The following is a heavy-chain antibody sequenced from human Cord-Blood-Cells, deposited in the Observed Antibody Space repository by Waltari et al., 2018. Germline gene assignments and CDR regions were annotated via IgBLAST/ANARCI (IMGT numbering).Heavy chain of an antibody. D-gene: IGHD7-27*01. CDR2: INHRGST. CDR3: ARGPLGRGSIPNYFDY. J-gene: IGHJ4*02. V-gene: IGHV4-34*01. Sequence: QVQLQQWGAGLLKPSETLSLTCAVYGGSFSGYYWSWIRQPPGKGLEWTGEINHRGSTSYNPSLTSRVTMSEDTSKNQFSLKLGSVTAADTAVYYCARGPLGRGSIPNYFDYWGQGTLVTVSS. CDR1: GGSFSGYY.